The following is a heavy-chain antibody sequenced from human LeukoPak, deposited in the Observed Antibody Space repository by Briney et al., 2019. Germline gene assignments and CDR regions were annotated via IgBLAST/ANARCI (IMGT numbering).Heavy chain of an antibody. J-gene: IGHJ4*02. CDR3: AREDITGTASYFDY. D-gene: IGHD1-7*01. CDR2: IYYSGST. V-gene: IGHV4-59*01. Sequence: TSETLSLTCTVSGGSISSYYWSWIRQPPGKGLEWIGYIYYSGSTNYIPSLRSRLTISVDTSKNQFSLKLSSVTAADTAVYYCAREDITGTASYFDYWGQGTLVTVSS. CDR1: GGSISSYY.